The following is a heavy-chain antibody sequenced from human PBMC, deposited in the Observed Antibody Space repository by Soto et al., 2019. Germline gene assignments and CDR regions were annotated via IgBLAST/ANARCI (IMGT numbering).Heavy chain of an antibody. J-gene: IGHJ4*02. CDR1: GFTVSSKY. V-gene: IGHV3-53*01. D-gene: IGHD5-18*01. CDR2: IYSGGST. Sequence: XGSLRLTCAASGFTVSSKYMSWVRQAPGKGLEWVSVIYSGGSTYYADSVKGRFTISRDNSKNTLYLQMNSLRAEDTAVYYCERDARYSYDRWGQGTLVTVSS. CDR3: ERDARYSYDR.